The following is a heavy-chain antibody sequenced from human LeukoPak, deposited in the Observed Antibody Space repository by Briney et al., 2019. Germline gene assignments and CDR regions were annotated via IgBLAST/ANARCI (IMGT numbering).Heavy chain of an antibody. V-gene: IGHV4-39*01. Sequence: SETLSLTCTVSGGSISSSSYYWGWIRQPPGKGLEWIGSIYYSGSTYYNPSLKSRVTISVDTSKNQFPLKLSSVTAADTAVYYCARRQYDLDAFDIWGQGTMVTVSS. CDR1: GGSISSSSYY. J-gene: IGHJ3*02. CDR2: IYYSGST. CDR3: ARRQYDLDAFDI. D-gene: IGHD3-3*01.